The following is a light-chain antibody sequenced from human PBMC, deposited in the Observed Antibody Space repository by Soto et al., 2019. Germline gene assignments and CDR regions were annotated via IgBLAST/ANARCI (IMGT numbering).Light chain of an antibody. CDR2: DAS. J-gene: IGKJ1*01. CDR3: QQYHSYRT. Sequence: DIQMTHSPSTLSASVGDRVTITFRASQSISTWLAWYQQKPGKAPKLLIFDASSLESGIPSRFSGSGSGTEFTLTISTLQPDDFATYYCQQYHSYRTFGQGTKVDIK. CDR1: QSISTW. V-gene: IGKV1-5*01.